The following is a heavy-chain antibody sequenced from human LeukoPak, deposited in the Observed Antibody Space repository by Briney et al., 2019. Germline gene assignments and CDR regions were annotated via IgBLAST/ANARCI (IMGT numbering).Heavy chain of an antibody. CDR1: GGSISSYY. D-gene: IGHD2-15*01. Sequence: SETLSLTCTVSGGSISSYYWSWIRQPAGKGLEWIGRIYTSGSTNYNPSLKSRVTMSVDTSKNQFSLKLSSVTAADTAVYYCARDLGSGYCSGGSYHPTVYFDYWGQGTLVTVSS. V-gene: IGHV4-4*07. CDR2: IYTSGST. J-gene: IGHJ4*02. CDR3: ARDLGSGYCSGGSYHPTVYFDY.